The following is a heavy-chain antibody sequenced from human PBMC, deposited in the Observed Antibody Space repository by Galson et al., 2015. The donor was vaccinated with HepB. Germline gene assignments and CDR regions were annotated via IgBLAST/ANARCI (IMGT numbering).Heavy chain of an antibody. V-gene: IGHV6-1*01. CDR2: TYYRSKWYN. CDR1: GDSVSSNSAA. CDR3: ARDRGYYDSSGYYWNWFDP. J-gene: IGHJ5*02. Sequence: CAISGDSVSSNSAAWNWIRQSPSRGLEWLGRTYYRSKWYNDYAVSVKSRITINPDTSKNQFSLQLNSVTPEDTAVYYCARDRGYYDSSGYYWNWFDPWGQGTLVTVSS. D-gene: IGHD3-22*01.